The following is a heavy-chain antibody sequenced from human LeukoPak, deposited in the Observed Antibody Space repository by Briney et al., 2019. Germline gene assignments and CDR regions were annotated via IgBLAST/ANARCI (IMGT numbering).Heavy chain of an antibody. CDR1: GGSISTYY. Sequence: LETLSLTCTVSGGSISTYYWSWIRQPPGRGLEWIGYIYYSGSTNYNSSLKSRVTISVDTSKNQFSLKLSSVTAADTAVYYCARGGYNWGAFDYWGQGTLVTVSS. CDR2: IYYSGST. J-gene: IGHJ4*02. D-gene: IGHD5-24*01. V-gene: IGHV4-59*08. CDR3: ARGGYNWGAFDY.